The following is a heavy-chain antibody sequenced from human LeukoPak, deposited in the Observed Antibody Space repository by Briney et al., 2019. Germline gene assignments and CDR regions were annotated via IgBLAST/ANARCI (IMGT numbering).Heavy chain of an antibody. CDR1: GGSISPYY. J-gene: IGHJ4*02. CDR2: IYYSGST. V-gene: IGHV4-59*12. Sequence: SETLSLTCTVSGGSISPYYWSWIRQPPGKGLEWIGYIYYSGSTNYNPSLKSRVTISVDTSRNQFSLKLSSVTAADTAVYYCARVRAVSGFGYWGQGTLVTISS. CDR3: ARVRAVSGFGY. D-gene: IGHD6-19*01.